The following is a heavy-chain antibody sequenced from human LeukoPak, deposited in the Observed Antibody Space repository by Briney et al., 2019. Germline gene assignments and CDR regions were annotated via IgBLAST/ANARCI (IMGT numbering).Heavy chain of an antibody. CDR1: GFSFSTFV. V-gene: IGHV3-33*01. J-gene: IGHJ4*02. Sequence: GGSLRLSCAASGFSFSTFVMHWVRQAPGKGLEWVAVIWYDGSNKYYADSVKGRFTISRDNSKNTLYLQMNSLRAEDTAVYYCARGRTMVRGVHFDYWGQGTLVTVSS. D-gene: IGHD3-10*01. CDR2: IWYDGSNK. CDR3: ARGRTMVRGVHFDY.